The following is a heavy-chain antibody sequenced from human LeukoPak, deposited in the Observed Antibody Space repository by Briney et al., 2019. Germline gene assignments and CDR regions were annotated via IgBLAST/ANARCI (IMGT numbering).Heavy chain of an antibody. CDR1: GFTVSSNY. V-gene: IGHV3-66*01. CDR3: AKDHVDHGFDP. J-gene: IGHJ5*02. Sequence: QTGGSLRLSCAASGFTVSSNYMSWVRQAPGKGLEWVSVIYSGGSTYYADSVKGRFTISRDNSKNTLYLQMNSLRAEDTVVYYCAKDHVDHGFDPWGQGTLVTVSS. D-gene: IGHD1-14*01. CDR2: IYSGGST.